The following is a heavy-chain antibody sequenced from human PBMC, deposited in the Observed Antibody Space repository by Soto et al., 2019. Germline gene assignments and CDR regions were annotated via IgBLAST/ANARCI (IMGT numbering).Heavy chain of an antibody. CDR1: GGSFSGYY. J-gene: IGHJ6*02. CDR2: INHSGST. Sequence: SETLSLTCTVYGGSFSGYYWSWIRQPPGKGLEWIGEINHSGSTNYNPSLKSRVTISVDTSKNQFSLKLSSVTAADTAVYYCARGPLCITGTCYYGMDVWGQGTTVTVSS. CDR3: ARGPLCITGTCYYGMDV. D-gene: IGHD1-7*01. V-gene: IGHV4-34*01.